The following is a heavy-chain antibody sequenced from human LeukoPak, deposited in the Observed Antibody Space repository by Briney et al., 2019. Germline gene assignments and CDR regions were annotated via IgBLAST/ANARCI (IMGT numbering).Heavy chain of an antibody. D-gene: IGHD3-22*01. Sequence: GGSLRLSCAASGFTFTNYAMRWVRQAPGKGLEWVSLIGGSDGRTRYADSVKGRFTISRDNSKNTLYLQMNSLRAEDTAVYYCAKDSSSYDWGYMDVWGKGSTVTISS. V-gene: IGHV3-23*01. CDR2: IGGSDGRT. CDR1: GFTFTNYA. CDR3: AKDSSSYDWGYMDV. J-gene: IGHJ6*03.